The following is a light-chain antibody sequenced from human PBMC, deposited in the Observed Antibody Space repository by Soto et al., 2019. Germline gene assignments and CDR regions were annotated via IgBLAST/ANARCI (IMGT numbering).Light chain of an antibody. CDR3: QHYNSYSEA. J-gene: IGKJ1*01. V-gene: IGKV1-8*01. CDR2: DAS. CDR1: HDIGTY. Sequence: AIRMTQSPSSFSASTGDRFSITCRATHDIGTYLAWYQQIPGKXPKXXIYDASTLQTGVPSRFSGSGSGTELTITISSLQPDDFETYYCQHYNSYSEAFGQGTKVDIK.